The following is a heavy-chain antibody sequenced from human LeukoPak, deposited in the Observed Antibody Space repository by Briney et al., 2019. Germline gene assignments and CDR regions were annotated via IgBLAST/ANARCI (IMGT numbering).Heavy chain of an antibody. CDR2: ILYSEGP. CDR3: ARAGYCSGGSCYPFGY. Sequence: PSETLSLTCDVSGDSIINNKYFWAWIRQPPGKGLEYIGAILYSEGPSYSPSLGSRVTISVDTSKNQFSLKLSSVTAADTAVYYCARAGYCSGGSCYPFGYWGQGTLVTVSS. D-gene: IGHD2-15*01. CDR1: GDSIINNKYF. J-gene: IGHJ4*02. V-gene: IGHV4-39*07.